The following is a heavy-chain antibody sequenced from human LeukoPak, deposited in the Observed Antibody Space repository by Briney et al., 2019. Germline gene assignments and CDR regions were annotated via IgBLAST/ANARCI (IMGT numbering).Heavy chain of an antibody. CDR3: ATRSRGPGAFDI. D-gene: IGHD3-10*01. CDR1: GYTFTSYG. V-gene: IGHV1-18*01. Sequence: ASVKVSCKASGYTFTSYGISWVRQAPGQGLEWMGWISAYNGNTNYAQKLQGRVTMTTDTSTSTAYMELRSLRSDDTAVYYCATRSRGPGAFDIWGQGTMVTVSS. J-gene: IGHJ3*02. CDR2: ISAYNGNT.